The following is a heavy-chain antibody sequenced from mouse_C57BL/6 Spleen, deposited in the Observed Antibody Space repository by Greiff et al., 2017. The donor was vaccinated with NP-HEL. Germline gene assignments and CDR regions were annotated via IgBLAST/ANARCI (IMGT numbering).Heavy chain of an antibody. D-gene: IGHD4-1*01. CDR1: GFTFSSYA. Sequence: EVMLVESGGGLVKPGGSLKLSCAASGFTFSSYAMSWVRQTPEKRLEWVATISDGGSYTYYPDNVKGRFTISRDNAKNNLYLQMSHLKSEDTAMYYCAREGALTGTSEYAMDYWGQGTSVTVSS. V-gene: IGHV5-4*01. J-gene: IGHJ4*01. CDR3: AREGALTGTSEYAMDY. CDR2: ISDGGSYT.